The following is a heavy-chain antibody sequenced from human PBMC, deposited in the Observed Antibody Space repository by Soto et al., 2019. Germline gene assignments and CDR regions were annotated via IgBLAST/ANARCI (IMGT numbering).Heavy chain of an antibody. D-gene: IGHD2-2*01. V-gene: IGHV5-10-1*01. J-gene: IGHJ6*02. CDR1: GYSFTSYW. CDR3: AREVPLYCSSTSCYYIYYYGMDV. CDR2: IDPSDSYT. Sequence: PGESLKISCKGSGYSFTSYWVSWVRQMPGKGLEWMGRIDPSDSYTNYSPSFQGHVAISADKSISTAYLQWSSLKASDTAMYYCAREVPLYCSSTSCYYIYYYGMDVWGQGTTVPSP.